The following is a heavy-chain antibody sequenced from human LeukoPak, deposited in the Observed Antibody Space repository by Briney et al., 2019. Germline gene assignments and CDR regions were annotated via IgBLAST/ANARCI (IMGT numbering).Heavy chain of an antibody. Sequence: PGGALSLSCAASGFTFISYTMNWVRQAPGKRLEWVSYISSSSSTIYYADSVKGRFTISRDNAKNSLYLQMNSLRAEDTAVYYCARDLHSYGYWGQGTLVTVSS. V-gene: IGHV3-48*01. CDR1: GFTFISYT. CDR2: ISSSSSTI. CDR3: ARDLHSYGY. J-gene: IGHJ4*02. D-gene: IGHD5-18*01.